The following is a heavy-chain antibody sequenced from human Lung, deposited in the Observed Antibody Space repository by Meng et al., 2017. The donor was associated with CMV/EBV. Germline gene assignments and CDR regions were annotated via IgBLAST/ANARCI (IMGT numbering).Heavy chain of an antibody. CDR2: IYYSGST. J-gene: IGHJ6*02. CDR1: GGSISSSSYY. V-gene: IGHV4-39*01. D-gene: IGHD3-3*01. Sequence: SETLSLXCTVSGGSISSSSYYWGWIRQPPGKGLEWIGSIYYSGSTYYNPSLKSRVTISVDTSKNQFSLKLSSVTAADTAVYYCARHYVPCTIFGVVNYYYYGMDVWGQGTTVTVSS. CDR3: ARHYVPCTIFGVVNYYYYGMDV.